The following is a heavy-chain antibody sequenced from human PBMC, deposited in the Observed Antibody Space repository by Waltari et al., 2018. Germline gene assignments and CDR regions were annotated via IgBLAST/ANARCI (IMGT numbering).Heavy chain of an antibody. CDR3: TRGNFQWSSTLDY. V-gene: IGHV3-49*04. CDR1: GFTFGDYG. Sequence: EVQLVESGGGLVQPGRSLRLSCTGFGFTFGDYGVSWVRQAPGKGMERVGFSRSKVYGGTTKDAASVRGRFTLSRDESKSIAFLQMNGLRTEDTAVYYCTRGNFQWSSTLDYWGQGTLVNVSS. J-gene: IGHJ4*02. CDR2: SRSKVYGGTT. D-gene: IGHD2-15*01.